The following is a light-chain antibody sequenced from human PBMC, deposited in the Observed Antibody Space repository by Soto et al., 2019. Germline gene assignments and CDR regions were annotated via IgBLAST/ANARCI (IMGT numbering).Light chain of an antibody. CDR1: QSLSSSF. V-gene: IGKV3-20*01. CDR3: QHYNSYSEA. J-gene: IGKJ1*01. CDR2: GAS. Sequence: EIVLTQSPGTLSLSPGQRATLSCRASQSLSSSFLAWYQQKPGQAPRLIIYGASSRAAGIPDRFSGSGSGTDFTLTISSLQPDDFATYYCQHYNSYSEAFGQGTKVELK.